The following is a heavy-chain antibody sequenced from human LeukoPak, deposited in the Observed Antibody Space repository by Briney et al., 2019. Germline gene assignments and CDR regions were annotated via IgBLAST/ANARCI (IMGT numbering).Heavy chain of an antibody. CDR3: ARERIQLWSFYGMDV. D-gene: IGHD5-18*01. J-gene: IGHJ6*02. Sequence: GRSLRLSCAASGFTFDDYAMHWVRQAPGKGLEWVSGISWNSGSIGYADSVKGRFTISRDNAKNSLYLQMNSLRAEDTALYYCARERIQLWSFYGMDVWGQGTTVTVSS. CDR1: GFTFDDYA. V-gene: IGHV3-9*01. CDR2: ISWNSGSI.